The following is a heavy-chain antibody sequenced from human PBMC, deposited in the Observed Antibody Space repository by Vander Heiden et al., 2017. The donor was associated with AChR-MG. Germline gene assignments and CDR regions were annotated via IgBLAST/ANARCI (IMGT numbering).Heavy chain of an antibody. Sequence: EVQLVESGGGLVKPGGSMRLSCAASGFSFHSYSMNWVRQAPGKGREWVSSISVTSSYIYYRDSLKGRFTISRDNAKNSLYLQMNGLRAEDTAVYYCARDDSSGAWYFDLWGRGTLVTVSS. V-gene: IGHV3-21*01. D-gene: IGHD3-22*01. CDR1: GFSFHSYS. J-gene: IGHJ2*01. CDR3: ARDDSSGAWYFDL. CDR2: ISVTSSYI.